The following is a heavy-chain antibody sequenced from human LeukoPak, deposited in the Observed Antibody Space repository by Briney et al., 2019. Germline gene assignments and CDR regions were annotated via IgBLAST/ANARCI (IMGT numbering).Heavy chain of an antibody. Sequence: SETLSLTCTVSGGSISTYYWSWIRQPPGKGLEWIGYIYYSGSTKYNPSLRSRVTMSVDTSKNQFSLKLSSLTAADTAVYYCARGITTTIWYFDYWGQGTQDTVSS. CDR3: ARGITTTIWYFDY. CDR2: IYYSGST. CDR1: GGSISTYY. D-gene: IGHD1-1*01. J-gene: IGHJ4*02. V-gene: IGHV4-59*01.